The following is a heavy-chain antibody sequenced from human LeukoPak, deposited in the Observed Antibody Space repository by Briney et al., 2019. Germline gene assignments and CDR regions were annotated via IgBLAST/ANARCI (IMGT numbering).Heavy chain of an antibody. CDR1: GGTFSSYA. J-gene: IGHJ4*02. CDR3: ASSGYSGSPPRFDY. Sequence: GSSVKVSCKASGGTFSSYAISWVRQAPGQGLEWMGGIIPIFGKANYAQKFQGRVTITTDESTSTAYMELSSLRSEDTAVYYCASSGYSGSPPRFDYWGQGTLVTVSS. CDR2: IIPIFGKA. D-gene: IGHD1-26*01. V-gene: IGHV1-69*05.